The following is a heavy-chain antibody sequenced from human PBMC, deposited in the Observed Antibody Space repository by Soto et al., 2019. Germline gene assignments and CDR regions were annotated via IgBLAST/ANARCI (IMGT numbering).Heavy chain of an antibody. CDR3: ARDSGGHSGYDSMNWFDP. CDR2: IIPIFGTA. D-gene: IGHD5-12*01. CDR1: GGTFSSYA. V-gene: IGHV1-69*12. Sequence: QVQLVQSGAEVKKPGSSVKVSCKASGGTFSSYAISWVRQAPGQGLEWMGGIIPIFGTANYAQKFQGRVTITADESTSTAYMELSSLRSEDTAVYYCARDSGGHSGYDSMNWFDPWGQGTLVTVAS. J-gene: IGHJ5*02.